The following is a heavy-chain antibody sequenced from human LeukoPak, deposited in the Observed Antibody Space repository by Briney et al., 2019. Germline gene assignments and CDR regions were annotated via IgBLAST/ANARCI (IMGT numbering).Heavy chain of an antibody. Sequence: PGGSLRLSCAASGFTFSDYYMSWIRQAPGKGLEWVSYISSSGSTIYYADSVKGRFTISRDNAKNSLYLQMNSLRAEDTAVYYCARDQVELLNHLISYYYYYYMDVWGKGTTVTISS. CDR2: ISSSGSTI. J-gene: IGHJ6*03. CDR3: ARDQVELLNHLISYYYYYYMDV. D-gene: IGHD2-15*01. V-gene: IGHV3-11*01. CDR1: GFTFSDYY.